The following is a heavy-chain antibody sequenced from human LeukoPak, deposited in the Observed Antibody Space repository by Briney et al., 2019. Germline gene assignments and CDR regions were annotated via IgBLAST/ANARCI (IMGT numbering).Heavy chain of an antibody. D-gene: IGHD6-13*01. V-gene: IGHV1-69*06. Sequence: SVKVSCKASGGTFSSYAISWVRQAPGQRLEWMGGIIPIFGTTNYAQKFQDRVTITADKSTSTAYMELSSLRSEDTAVYYCARVVGLTGYSSSWYSGYYYYMDVWGKGTTVTVSS. CDR2: IIPIFGTT. J-gene: IGHJ6*03. CDR1: GGTFSSYA. CDR3: ARVVGLTGYSSSWYSGYYYYMDV.